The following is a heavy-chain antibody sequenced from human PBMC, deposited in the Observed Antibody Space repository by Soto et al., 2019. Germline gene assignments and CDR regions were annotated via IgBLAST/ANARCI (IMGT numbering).Heavy chain of an antibody. V-gene: IGHV3-9*01. D-gene: IGHD6-6*01. CDR3: AKDGGHSSSSYFDY. CDR2: ISWNSGSI. J-gene: IGHJ4*02. CDR1: GFTFDDYA. Sequence: SLRLSCAASGFTFDDYAMHWVRQAPGKGLEWVSGISWNSGSIGYADSVKGRFTISRDNAKNSLYLQMNSLRAEDTALYYCAKDGGHSSSSYFDYWGQGTLVTVSS.